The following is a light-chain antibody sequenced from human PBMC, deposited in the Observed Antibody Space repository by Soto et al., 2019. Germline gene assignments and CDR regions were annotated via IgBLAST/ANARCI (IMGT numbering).Light chain of an antibody. CDR2: EGS. Sequence: QSALTQPASVSGSPGQSITISCTGTSSDVGSYNLVSWYQQHPGKAPKLMMYEGSKRPSGVSNRFSGSKSGNTASLTISGLQAEDEADYYCCSYAGSSTSWVFGGGTKRTVL. CDR3: CSYAGSSTSWV. V-gene: IGLV2-23*01. J-gene: IGLJ3*02. CDR1: SSDVGSYNL.